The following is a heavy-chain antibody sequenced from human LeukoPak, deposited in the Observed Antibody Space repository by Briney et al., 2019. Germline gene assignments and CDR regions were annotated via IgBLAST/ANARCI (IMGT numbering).Heavy chain of an antibody. Sequence: GGSLRLSCVASGFTFSVHWMHWVRQVPGKGPVWVSRINPDQSDTTSADSVKGRFTISRDNAENSLYLQMNSLRAEDRAVYYCVRDGYSFGYPFDFWGQGTLVTVSS. V-gene: IGHV3-74*01. CDR2: INPDQSDT. J-gene: IGHJ5*01. CDR1: GFTFSVHW. D-gene: IGHD5-18*01. CDR3: VRDGYSFGYPFDF.